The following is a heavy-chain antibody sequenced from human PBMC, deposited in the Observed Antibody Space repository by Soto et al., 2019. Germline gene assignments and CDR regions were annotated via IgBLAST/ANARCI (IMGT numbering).Heavy chain of an antibody. CDR1: GFTFSGSA. J-gene: IGHJ5*02. V-gene: IGHV3-73*01. Sequence: EVQLVESGGGVVQPGGSLKLSCAASGFTFSGSAMHWVRQASGNGLEWVGRIRSKSNSYATAYAASVKGRFTISRDDSKNTAYLQMNSLKTEDTAVYYCKAIVPSGNWFDPWGQGTPVTVSS. D-gene: IGHD2-8*01. CDR3: KAIVPSGNWFDP. CDR2: IRSKSNSYAT.